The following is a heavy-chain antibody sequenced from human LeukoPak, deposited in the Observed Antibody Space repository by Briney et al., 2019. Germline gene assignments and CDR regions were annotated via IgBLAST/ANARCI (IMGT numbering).Heavy chain of an antibody. D-gene: IGHD3-22*01. CDR3: ARDDNYYDSSGSDC. Sequence: GGSLRLSCAASGFTVSSNYMSWVRPTPGKGLEWLSYISGSGSTLFYADSVKGRFTISRDNAKNSLYLQMNSLRAEDTAVYFCARDDNYYDSSGSDCWGQGTLVTVSS. V-gene: IGHV3-11*04. CDR1: GFTVSSNY. CDR2: ISGSGSTL. J-gene: IGHJ4*02.